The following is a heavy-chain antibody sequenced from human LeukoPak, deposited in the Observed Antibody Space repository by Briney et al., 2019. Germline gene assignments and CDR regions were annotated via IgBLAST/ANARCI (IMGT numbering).Heavy chain of an antibody. V-gene: IGHV4-39*01. CDR2: IYYSGST. CDR3: ARQSDTFGYSGYDGGFFDY. J-gene: IGHJ4*02. D-gene: IGHD5-12*01. Sequence: PSETLSLTCTVSGGSINSSSYYWGWIRQPPGKGLEWIGSIYYSGSTYYNPSLKSRVTISVDTSKNQFSLKLSSVTAADTAVYYCARQSDTFGYSGYDGGFFDYWGQGTLVTVSS. CDR1: GGSINSSSYY.